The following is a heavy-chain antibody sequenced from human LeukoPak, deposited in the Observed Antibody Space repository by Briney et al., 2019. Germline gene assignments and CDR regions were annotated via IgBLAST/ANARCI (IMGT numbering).Heavy chain of an antibody. CDR3: TRAVVGAANDI. V-gene: IGHV3-72*01. J-gene: IGHJ3*02. Sequence: GGSLRLSCAASGFTFSDHYMDWVRQAPGEGLEWVGRSRNEANSYTTEYAASVKGRFTISRDDSKNSLYLQMNSLKAEDTAVYYCTRAVVGAANDIWGQGTMVTVSS. CDR2: SRNEANSYTT. D-gene: IGHD1-26*01. CDR1: GFTFSDHY.